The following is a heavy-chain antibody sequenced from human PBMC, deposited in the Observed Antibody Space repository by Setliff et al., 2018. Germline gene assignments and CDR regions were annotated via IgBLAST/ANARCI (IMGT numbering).Heavy chain of an antibody. V-gene: IGHV1-8*01. D-gene: IGHD5-18*01. CDR2: MNPNSGNT. CDR3: ARSKVEAAMVKHNWFDP. CDR1: GYTFTSHD. Sequence: RASVKVSCKASGYTFTSHDINWVRQATGQGLEWMGWMNPNSGNTGYAQKFQGRVTMTRNTSISTAYMELNSLTSEDTAVYYCARSKVEAAMVKHNWFDPWGQGTLVTVSS. J-gene: IGHJ5*02.